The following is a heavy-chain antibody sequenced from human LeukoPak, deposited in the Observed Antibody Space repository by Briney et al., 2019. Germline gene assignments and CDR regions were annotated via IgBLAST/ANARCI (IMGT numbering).Heavy chain of an antibody. CDR3: ARAAPQLERRGGWYFQH. Sequence: GRSLGLSCAASGFTFSSYATHWVRQAPGKGLEWVAVISYDGSNKYYADSVKGRFTISRDNSKNTLYLQMNSLRAEDTAVYYCARAAPQLERRGGWYFQHWGQGTLVTVSS. J-gene: IGHJ1*01. D-gene: IGHD1-1*01. CDR2: ISYDGSNK. V-gene: IGHV3-30-3*01. CDR1: GFTFSSYA.